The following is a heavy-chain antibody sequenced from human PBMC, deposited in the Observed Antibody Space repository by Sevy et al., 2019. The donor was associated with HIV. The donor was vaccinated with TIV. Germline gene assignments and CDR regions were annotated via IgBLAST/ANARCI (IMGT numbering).Heavy chain of an antibody. CDR2: IIPIFGTA. J-gene: IGHJ6*03. CDR1: GGTFSSYA. Sequence: ASVKVSCKASGGTFSSYAISWVRQAPGQGLEWMGGIIPIFGTANYAQKFQGRVTITADKSTGTAYMELSSLRSEDTAVDYCARGGVWFGELLPEPYYYYYYMDVWGKGTTVTVSS. CDR3: ARGGVWFGELLPEPYYYYYYMDV. D-gene: IGHD3-10*01. V-gene: IGHV1-69*06.